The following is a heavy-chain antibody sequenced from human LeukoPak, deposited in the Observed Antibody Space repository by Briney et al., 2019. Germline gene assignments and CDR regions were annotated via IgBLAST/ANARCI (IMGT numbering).Heavy chain of an antibody. CDR1: GYTFTSYY. D-gene: IGHD3-9*01. J-gene: IGHJ3*02. CDR2: INPSGGST. CDR3: ASSDILTGYSYDAFDI. Sequence: ASVKVSCKASGYTFTSYYMHWVRQAPGQGLEWMGIINPSGGSTSYAQKFQGRVTMTRDTSTSTVYMELSSLRSEDTAVYYRASSDILTGYSYDAFDIWGQGTMVTVSS. V-gene: IGHV1-46*01.